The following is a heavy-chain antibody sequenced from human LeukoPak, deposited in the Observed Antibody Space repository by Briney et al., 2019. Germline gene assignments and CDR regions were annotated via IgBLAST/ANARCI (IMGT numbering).Heavy chain of an antibody. CDR1: GFSFSSYN. CDR2: ISRSASNI. CDR3: ARDPEGFGATYFDY. V-gene: IGHV3-21*01. J-gene: IGHJ4*02. Sequence: GGSLRLSCVASGFSFSSYNMNWVRQAPGKGLEWVSSISRSASNIYYADSVKGRFTISRDNAKNSFYLQMNSLRAEDTAVFYCARDPEGFGATYFDYWGQGTLVAVSS. D-gene: IGHD3-16*01.